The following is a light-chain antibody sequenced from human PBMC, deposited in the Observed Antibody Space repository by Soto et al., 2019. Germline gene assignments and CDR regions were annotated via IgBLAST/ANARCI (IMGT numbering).Light chain of an antibody. CDR3: QQYNSSPWT. CDR1: QSISSW. J-gene: IGKJ1*01. Sequence: DIQMTQSPSTLSASVGDRVTITCRASQSISSWLAWYQQKPGKAPKLLIYKASSLESGVPSRISGSGSGTEVTLTISSLQPDDYATYYCQQYNSSPWTFGQGTKVEIK. V-gene: IGKV1-5*03. CDR2: KAS.